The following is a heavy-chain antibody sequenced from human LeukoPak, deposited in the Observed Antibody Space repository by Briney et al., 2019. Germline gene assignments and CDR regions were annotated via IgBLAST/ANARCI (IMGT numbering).Heavy chain of an antibody. Sequence: ASVKVSCKVSGYTLTELSMHWVRQAPGKGLEWMGGFDPEDGETIYAQKFQGRVTMTEDTSTDTAYMELSSLRSEDTAVYYCATDSELTGDRYYYYYGMDVWGQGTTVTVSS. CDR2: FDPEDGET. CDR3: ATDSELTGDRYYYYYGMDV. CDR1: GYTLTELS. V-gene: IGHV1-24*01. J-gene: IGHJ6*02. D-gene: IGHD7-27*01.